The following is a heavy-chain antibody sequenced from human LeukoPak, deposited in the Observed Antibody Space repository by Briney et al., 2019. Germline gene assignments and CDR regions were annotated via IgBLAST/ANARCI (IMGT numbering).Heavy chain of an antibody. V-gene: IGHV4-34*01. Sequence: SETLSLTCAVYGGSFSAYYWSWIRQPPGKGLEWIGEINHSGSTNYNPSLKSRVTISVDTSKNQFSLKLSSVTAACTAIYHCGISALDTSGTYYDPQPFLYWGQGTLVTVSS. CDR1: GGSFSAYY. J-gene: IGHJ4*02. CDR3: GISALDTSGTYYDPQPFLY. D-gene: IGHD3-10*01. CDR2: INHSGST.